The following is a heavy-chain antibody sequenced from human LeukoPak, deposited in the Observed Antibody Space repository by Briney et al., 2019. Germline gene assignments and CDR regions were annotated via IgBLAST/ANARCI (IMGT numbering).Heavy chain of an antibody. CDR1: GFTFSSYW. J-gene: IGHJ5*02. V-gene: IGHV3-48*04. D-gene: IGHD3-16*01. CDR3: TRDKRGIGFDP. Sequence: SGGSLRLSCAASGFTFSSYWMTWVRQAPGKGLEWVSYISSTGSTIYYGDSVKGRFTISRDNAKNSLYLQMNSLRAEDTAVYYCTRDKRGIGFDPWGQGTLVTVSS. CDR2: ISSTGSTI.